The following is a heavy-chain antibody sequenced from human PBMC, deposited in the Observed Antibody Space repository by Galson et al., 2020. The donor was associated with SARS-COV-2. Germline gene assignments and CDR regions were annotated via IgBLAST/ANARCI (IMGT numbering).Heavy chain of an antibody. CDR1: GFTFSSYW. Sequence: GGSLRLSCAASGFTFSSYWMHWVRQAPGKGLVWVSRINSDGSSTSYADSVKGRFTISRDNAKNTLYLQMNSLRAEDTALYYCARVPANVAAQIDYWGQGTRVTV. CDR3: ARVPANVAAQIDY. CDR2: INSDGSST. V-gene: IGHV3-74*01. J-gene: IGHJ4*02. D-gene: IGHD6-25*01.